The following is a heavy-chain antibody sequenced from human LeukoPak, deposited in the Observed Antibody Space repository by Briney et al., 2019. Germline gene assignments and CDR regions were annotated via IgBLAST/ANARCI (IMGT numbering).Heavy chain of an antibody. V-gene: IGHV5-10-1*01. Sequence: GESLRISCKGSGYSFTSYWISWVRQMPGKGLEWMGRIDPSDSYTNYSPSFQGHVTISADKSISTAYLQWSSLKASDTAMYYCARHGSGSYYYYGMDVWGQGTPVTVSS. CDR3: ARHGSGSYYYYGMDV. J-gene: IGHJ6*02. CDR2: IDPSDSYT. D-gene: IGHD3-10*01. CDR1: GYSFTSYW.